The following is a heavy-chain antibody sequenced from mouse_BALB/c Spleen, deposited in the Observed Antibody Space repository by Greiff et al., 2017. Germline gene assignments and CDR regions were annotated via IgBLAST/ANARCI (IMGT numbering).Heavy chain of an antibody. CDR1: GYSFTSYW. CDR2: IYPGNSDT. V-gene: IGHV1-5*01. Sequence: VQLQQSGTVLARPGASVKMSCKASGYSFTSYWMHWVKQRPGQGLEWIGAIYPGNSDTSYNQKFKGKAKLTAVTSASTAYMELSSLTNEDSAVYYCTRPNDGYYPWYFDVWGAGTTVTVSS. CDR3: TRPNDGYYPWYFDV. D-gene: IGHD2-3*01. J-gene: IGHJ1*01.